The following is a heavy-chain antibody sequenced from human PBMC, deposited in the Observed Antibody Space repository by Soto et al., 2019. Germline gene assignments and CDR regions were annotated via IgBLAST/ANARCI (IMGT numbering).Heavy chain of an antibody. CDR3: ARDLLRYSNYGVGTLINWFDP. CDR2: IIPIFGTA. CDR1: GGTFSSYA. J-gene: IGHJ5*02. Sequence: SVKVSCKASGGTFSSYAISWVRQAPGQGLEWMGGIIPIFGTANYAQKFQGRVTITADESTSTAYMELSSLRSEDTAVYYCARDLLRYSNYGVGTLINWFDPWGQGTLVTVSS. V-gene: IGHV1-69*13. D-gene: IGHD4-4*01.